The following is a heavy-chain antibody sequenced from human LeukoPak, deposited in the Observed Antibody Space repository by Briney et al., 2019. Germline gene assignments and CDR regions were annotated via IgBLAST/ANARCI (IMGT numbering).Heavy chain of an antibody. D-gene: IGHD3-10*01. Sequence: GGSLRLSCAASGFTVSSNYMSWVRQAPGKGLEWVSVIYSGGSTYYADSVKGRFTISRDNSKNTLYLQMNSLRAEDTAVYYCARDESFYGSGRYYWGQGTLVTVSS. CDR2: IYSGGST. V-gene: IGHV3-53*01. CDR3: ARDESFYGSGRYY. CDR1: GFTVSSNY. J-gene: IGHJ4*02.